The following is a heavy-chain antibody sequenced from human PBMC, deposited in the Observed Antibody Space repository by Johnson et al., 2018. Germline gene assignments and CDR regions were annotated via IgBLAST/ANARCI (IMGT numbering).Heavy chain of an antibody. V-gene: IGHV3-30*18. CDR1: GFTFSASG. CDR3: VEGPGHGAFDI. D-gene: IGHD1-14*01. CDR2: IAVDGKRK. Sequence: QVQLVQSGGGVVQPGRSLRLSCAASGFTFSASGIDTHWVRQSPDKGLEWVTHIAVDGKRKFYTDSVRGRVTVSRHNSRNTVYLQMNSLRHEETARYYCVEGPGHGAFDIWAQVTMVIVSS. J-gene: IGHJ3*02.